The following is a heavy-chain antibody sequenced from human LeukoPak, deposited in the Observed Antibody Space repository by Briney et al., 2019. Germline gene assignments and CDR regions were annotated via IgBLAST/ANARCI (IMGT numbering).Heavy chain of an antibody. J-gene: IGHJ4*02. CDR3: AKATSYYYGSGSYEFDY. V-gene: IGHV3-30*02. D-gene: IGHD3-10*01. CDR2: IRYDGSSE. Sequence: GGSLRLSCAASGFTFSNYGIHWVRQAPGKGLEWVAFIRYDGSSEYYADSVKGRFTISRDNSKNTLYLQMNSLRAEDTAVYYCAKATSYYYGSGSYEFDYWGQGTLVTVSS. CDR1: GFTFSNYG.